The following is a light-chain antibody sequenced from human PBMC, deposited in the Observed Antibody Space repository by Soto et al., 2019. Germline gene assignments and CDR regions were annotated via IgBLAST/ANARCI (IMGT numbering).Light chain of an antibody. CDR1: QSVSSSY. CDR2: GAS. Sequence: ELVLTQSPGTLSLSPGERATLSCRASQSVSSSYLAWYQQKPGQAPRLLIYGASSRATGIPARFSGSGFGTEFTLTISGLQSEDFAVYYCQQRGSWPLTFGGGTKVDIK. CDR3: QQRGSWPLT. V-gene: IGKV3-20*01. J-gene: IGKJ4*01.